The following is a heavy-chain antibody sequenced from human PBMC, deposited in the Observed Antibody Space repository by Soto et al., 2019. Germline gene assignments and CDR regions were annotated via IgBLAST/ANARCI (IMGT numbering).Heavy chain of an antibody. CDR2: ISGSGGST. Sequence: GGSLRLSCAASGFTFSSYAMSWVRQAPGKGLEWVSAISGSGGSTYYADSVKGRFTISRDNPKNTLYLQMNSLRAEDTAVYYCAKDIYYDSSGYNLWGQETLVTVSS. D-gene: IGHD3-22*01. V-gene: IGHV3-23*01. J-gene: IGHJ4*02. CDR1: GFTFSSYA. CDR3: AKDIYYDSSGYNL.